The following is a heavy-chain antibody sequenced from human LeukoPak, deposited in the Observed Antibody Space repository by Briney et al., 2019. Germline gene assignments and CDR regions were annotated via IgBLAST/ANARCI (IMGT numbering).Heavy chain of an antibody. CDR2: ITPNSGGT. J-gene: IGHJ5*02. V-gene: IGHV1-2*02. Sequence: ASVKVFCKASGGTFSSYAISWVRQAPGQGLEWMGWITPNSGGTNYAQKFQGRVTMTRDTSISTASLELRSLTSDDTAVYYCARLEGTGYRGGWFDPWGQGSLVTVSS. CDR3: ARLEGTGYRGGWFDP. CDR1: GGTFSSYA. D-gene: IGHD3-9*01.